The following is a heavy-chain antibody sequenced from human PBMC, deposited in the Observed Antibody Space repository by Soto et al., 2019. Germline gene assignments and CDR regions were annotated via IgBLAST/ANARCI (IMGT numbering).Heavy chain of an antibody. CDR3: AREKDTAMENYYYYYGMDV. Sequence: QVQLVESGGGVVQPGRSLRLSCAASGFTFSSYGMHWVRQAPGKGLEWVAVIWYDGSNKYYADSVKGRFTISRDNSKNTLYLQMNSLRAEDTAVYYCAREKDTAMENYYYYYGMDVWGQGTTVTVSS. CDR1: GFTFSSYG. J-gene: IGHJ6*02. CDR2: IWYDGSNK. V-gene: IGHV3-33*01. D-gene: IGHD5-18*01.